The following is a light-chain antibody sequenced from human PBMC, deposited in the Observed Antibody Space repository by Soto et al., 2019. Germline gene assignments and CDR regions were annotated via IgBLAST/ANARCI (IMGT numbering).Light chain of an antibody. CDR1: QNINAW. CDR3: QHYRLYSPWT. V-gene: IGKV1-5*01. Sequence: STLSASVGDRVTITCRASQNINAWLAWYQQKPGKAPKLLISDASSLESGVPSRFSGSGSGTEFTLTISGLQPDDFATYYCQHYRLYSPWTFGQGTKVDIK. CDR2: DAS. J-gene: IGKJ1*01.